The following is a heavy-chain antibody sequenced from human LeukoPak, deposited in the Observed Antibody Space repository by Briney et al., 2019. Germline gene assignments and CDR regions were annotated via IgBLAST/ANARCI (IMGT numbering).Heavy chain of an antibody. CDR1: GFTFSSHA. V-gene: IGHV3-7*01. CDR2: IKQDGSEK. CDR3: ARERTTIMSGTAIGGY. D-gene: IGHD4-11*01. Sequence: GGSLRLSCAASGFTFSSHAMHWVRQAPGKGLEWVANIKQDGSEKYYVDSVKGRFTISRDNAKNSLYLQMNSLRAEDTAVYYCARERTTIMSGTAIGGYWGQGTLVTVSS. J-gene: IGHJ4*02.